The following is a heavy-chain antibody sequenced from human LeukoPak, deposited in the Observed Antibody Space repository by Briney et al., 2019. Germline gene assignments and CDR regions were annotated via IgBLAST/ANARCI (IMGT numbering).Heavy chain of an antibody. J-gene: IGHJ4*02. CDR3: ARPDEDRGDSYGYNY. D-gene: IGHD5-18*01. CDR1: GGTFSSFA. Sequence: SVKVSCKASGGTFSSFAISWVRQAPGQGLEWMGGIIPIFGTANYAQKFQGRVTITADESTSTAYMELSSLRSEDTAVYYCARPDEDRGDSYGYNYWGQGTLVTVSS. V-gene: IGHV1-69*13. CDR2: IIPIFGTA.